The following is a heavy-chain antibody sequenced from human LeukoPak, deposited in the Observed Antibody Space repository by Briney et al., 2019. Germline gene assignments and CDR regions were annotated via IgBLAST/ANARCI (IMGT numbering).Heavy chain of an antibody. CDR1: GGSISTYY. Sequence: SETLSFTCTVSGGSISTYYWSWIRQPAGKGLEWIGRIYSSGSTNYNPSLQSRITMSVETSKNQFSLRLTSVTAADTAVYYCARVRYYYDGIGNYPYYFDLWGQGTLVTVSS. V-gene: IGHV4-4*07. CDR3: ARVRYYYDGIGNYPYYFDL. J-gene: IGHJ4*02. D-gene: IGHD3-22*01. CDR2: IYSSGST.